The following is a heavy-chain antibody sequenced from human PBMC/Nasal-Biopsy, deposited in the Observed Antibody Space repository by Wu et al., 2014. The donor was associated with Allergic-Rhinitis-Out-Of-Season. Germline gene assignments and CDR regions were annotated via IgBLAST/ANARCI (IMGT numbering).Heavy chain of an antibody. CDR3: VRGATAYDSSSYLSFDY. D-gene: IGHD6-13*01. CDR2: IGGSGGYP. J-gene: IGHJ4*02. V-gene: IGHV3-11*05. Sequence: LRLSCAASGFTFSESYMSWLRQAPGKGLEWVSYIGGSGGYPNYADSVKGRFTITRDNAKNSLYLQMSSLRAEDTAVYYCVRGATAYDSSSYLSFDYWGQGTQVTVSS. CDR1: GFTFSESY.